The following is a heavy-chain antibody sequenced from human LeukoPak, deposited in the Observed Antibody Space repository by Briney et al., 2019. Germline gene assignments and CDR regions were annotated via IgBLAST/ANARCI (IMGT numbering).Heavy chain of an antibody. Sequence: SGPALVKPTQTLTLTCTFSGFSLSTNGMCVSWIRQPPGEALEWLARIDWDADKYYNTSLKTRLTISRDASKNQVVLTMTNMDPVDTATYYCARRGYFSSGWYFFDYWGQGILVTVSS. CDR2: IDWDADK. J-gene: IGHJ4*02. V-gene: IGHV2-70*11. D-gene: IGHD6-19*01. CDR1: GFSLSTNGMC. CDR3: ARRGYFSSGWYFFDY.